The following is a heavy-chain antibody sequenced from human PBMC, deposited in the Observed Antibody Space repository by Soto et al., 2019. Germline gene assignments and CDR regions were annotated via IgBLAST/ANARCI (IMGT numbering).Heavy chain of an antibody. CDR3: AKVRSSGWSYAFDV. J-gene: IGHJ3*01. V-gene: IGHV3-30*18. CDR2: ISHDRTRE. CDR1: GFTFSTYG. D-gene: IGHD6-19*01. Sequence: QVQVVESGGGVVQPGGSLRVSCAASGFTFSTYGMHWVRQAPGKGLEWVAAISHDRTREYYADSVKGRFTISRDNSNNTLDLQMNSLRVEDTGVFYCAKVRSSGWSYAFDVWGQGTMVTVSS.